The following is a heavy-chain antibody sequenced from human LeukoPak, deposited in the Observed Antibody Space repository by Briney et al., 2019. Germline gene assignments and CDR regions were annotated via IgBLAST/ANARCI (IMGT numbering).Heavy chain of an antibody. CDR1: GGSFSGYY. Sequence: SETLSLTCAVYGGSFSGYYWSWIRQPPGKGLEWIGEINHSGSTNYNPSLKSRVTISVDTSKNQFSLKLSSVTAADTAVYYCARESGGYDCYFDYWGQGTLVTVSS. J-gene: IGHJ4*02. D-gene: IGHD5-12*01. CDR3: ARESGGYDCYFDY. V-gene: IGHV4-34*01. CDR2: INHSGST.